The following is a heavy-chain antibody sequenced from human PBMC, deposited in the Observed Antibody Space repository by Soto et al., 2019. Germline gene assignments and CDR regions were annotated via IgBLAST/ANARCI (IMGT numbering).Heavy chain of an antibody. Sequence: SETLSLTCAVYGGSFSGYYWSWIRQPPGKGLEWIGEINHSGSTNYNPSLKSRVTISVDTSKNQFSLKLSSVTAADTAVYYCASRRDIVVVVAATHSDYWGQGTLVTVSS. V-gene: IGHV4-34*01. CDR2: INHSGST. CDR3: ASRRDIVVVVAATHSDY. D-gene: IGHD2-15*01. CDR1: GGSFSGYY. J-gene: IGHJ4*02.